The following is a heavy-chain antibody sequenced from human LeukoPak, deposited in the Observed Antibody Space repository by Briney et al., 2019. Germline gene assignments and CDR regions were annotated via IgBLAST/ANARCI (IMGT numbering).Heavy chain of an antibody. CDR1: GRSFSGFY. CDR2: ISHSGST. D-gene: IGHD1-20*01. J-gene: IGHJ5*02. Sequence: SETLSLTCAVYGRSFSGFYWSWLRQPPGQGLEWIGEISHSGSTYYNPSLKSRITMSVDTSEKQFSLRLSSVTAADTAIYYCARGGIIGTTNNWFDPWGQATLVTVSS. V-gene: IGHV4-34*01. CDR3: ARGGIIGTTNNWFDP.